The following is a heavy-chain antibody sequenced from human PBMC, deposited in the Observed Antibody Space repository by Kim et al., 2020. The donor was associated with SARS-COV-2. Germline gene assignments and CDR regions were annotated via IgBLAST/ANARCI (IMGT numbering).Heavy chain of an antibody. CDR2: ISSTSRNI. V-gene: IGHV3-48*02. CDR3: ARVRPSVYTVDY. Sequence: GGSLRLSCAASGFTFSIYSIDWVRRAPGKGLEWIIYISSTSRNIYYADSVKGRFTVSRDNAENSVYLQMDSLTDEDTAIYYCARVRPSVYTVDYWGQGTPVTVSP. D-gene: IGHD1-20*01. J-gene: IGHJ4*02. CDR1: GFTFSIYS.